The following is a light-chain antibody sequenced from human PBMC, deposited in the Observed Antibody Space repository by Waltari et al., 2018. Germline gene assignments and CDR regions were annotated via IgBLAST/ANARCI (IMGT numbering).Light chain of an antibody. CDR2: AVT. CDR3: SSYAGSTDWV. J-gene: IGLJ3*02. Sequence: QSALTQPPSASGSPGQLVTIPCTGTSSDVGGYNSFTWYQQHSGKAPKLMMYAVTERPSGRPCRFSGSRTADTASLTVSGLQAEDEADDYCSSYAGSTDWVFGGGTKLTVL. V-gene: IGLV2-8*01. CDR1: SSDVGGYNS.